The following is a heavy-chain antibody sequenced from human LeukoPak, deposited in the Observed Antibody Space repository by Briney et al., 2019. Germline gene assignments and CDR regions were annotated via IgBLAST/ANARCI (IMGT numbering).Heavy chain of an antibody. V-gene: IGHV4-34*01. D-gene: IGHD3-10*01. CDR1: GGSFSGYY. Sequence: PSETLSLTCAVYGGSFSGYYCSWIRQPPGKGLEWIGEINHSGSTNYNPSLKSRVTISVDTSKNQFSLKLSSVTAADTAVYYCARGQYYYGSGSYGGYWGQGNLVTVSS. CDR2: INHSGST. CDR3: ARGQYYYGSGSYGGY. J-gene: IGHJ4*02.